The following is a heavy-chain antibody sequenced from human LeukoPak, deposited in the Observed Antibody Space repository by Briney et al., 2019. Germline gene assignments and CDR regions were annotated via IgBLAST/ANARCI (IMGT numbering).Heavy chain of an antibody. D-gene: IGHD6-19*01. Sequence: GGSLRLSCAASGFTFSGSAMHWVRQASWKGLEWAGRIRSKANSYATAYAASVKGRFTISRDDSKNTAYLQMNSLKTEDTAVYYCTRHVRGIAVAGSYYYYYMDVWGKGTTVTVSS. V-gene: IGHV3-73*01. CDR2: IRSKANSYAT. CDR3: TRHVRGIAVAGSYYYYYMDV. CDR1: GFTFSGSA. J-gene: IGHJ6*03.